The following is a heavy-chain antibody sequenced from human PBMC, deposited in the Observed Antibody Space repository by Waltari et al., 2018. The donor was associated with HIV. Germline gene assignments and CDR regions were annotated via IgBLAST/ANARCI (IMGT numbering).Heavy chain of an antibody. J-gene: IGHJ4*02. V-gene: IGHV1-24*01. CDR2: CAPEDDET. Sequence: QVQLVQSGAEVKKTGASVKVSCKASGSTFTRYYMHWVRQAPGKGLEWRGVCAPEDDETSYVKKFQGRGTMNKDTSTDRAYMALSSLRSEETALYYCATAQICSTSSCYDYWSQGTLVTVSS. D-gene: IGHD2-2*01. CDR3: ATAQICSTSSCYDY. CDR1: GSTFTRYY.